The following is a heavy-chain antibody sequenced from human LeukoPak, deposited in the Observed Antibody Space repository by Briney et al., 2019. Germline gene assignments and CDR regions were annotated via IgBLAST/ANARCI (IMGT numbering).Heavy chain of an antibody. CDR3: ARGYSLHWLDP. CDR2: IYYIVST. D-gene: IGHD2-15*01. V-gene: IGHV4-59*01. CDR1: ARSFSTYY. Sequence: PSRTLSLTCTVAARSFSTYYWSWIRQPPGKGLEWIGLIYYIVSTSYNPSLQSRFTISLDTPKTQFSLKRTAGAAAHTAVFYFARGYSLHWLDPWGQGTLVTVSS. J-gene: IGHJ5*02.